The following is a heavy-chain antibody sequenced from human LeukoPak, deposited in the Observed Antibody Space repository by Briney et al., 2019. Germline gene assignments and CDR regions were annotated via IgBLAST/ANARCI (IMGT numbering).Heavy chain of an antibody. V-gene: IGHV3-21*01. Sequence: GGSLRLSCAASGFIFSNFAMSWVRQAPGKGLEWVSGIRTSGQSTYYADSVKGRFTISRDNAKNSLYLQMNSLRAEDTAVYYCARDPGYDWGQGTLVTVSS. CDR3: ARDPGYD. CDR1: GFIFSNFA. CDR2: IRTSGQST. D-gene: IGHD1-1*01. J-gene: IGHJ4*02.